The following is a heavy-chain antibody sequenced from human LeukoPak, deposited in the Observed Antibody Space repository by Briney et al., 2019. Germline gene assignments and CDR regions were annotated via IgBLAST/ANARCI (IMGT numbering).Heavy chain of an antibody. D-gene: IGHD4-17*01. CDR3: ARPWDYGDYFSHGN. CDR2: IYPGDSDT. J-gene: IGHJ4*02. Sequence: GESLKISCKGSGYSFTSYWIAWVRQMPGKGLEWMGIIYPGDSDTRYSPSFQGQVTISADKSLNTAYLHWRSLKASDTAMYYCARPWDYGDYFSHGNWGQGTLVTVSS. CDR1: GYSFTSYW. V-gene: IGHV5-51*01.